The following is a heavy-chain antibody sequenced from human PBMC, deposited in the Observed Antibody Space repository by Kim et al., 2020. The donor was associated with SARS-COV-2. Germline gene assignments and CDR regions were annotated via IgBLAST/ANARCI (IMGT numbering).Heavy chain of an antibody. Sequence: SETLSLTCTVSGGSISSYYWSWIRQPPGKGLEWIGYIYYSGSTNYNPSLKSRVTISVDTSKNQFSLKLSSVTAADTAVYYCARQDPYYDFWSGPPGWFDPWGQGTLVTVSS. CDR2: IYYSGST. V-gene: IGHV4-59*08. CDR1: GGSISSYY. J-gene: IGHJ5*02. CDR3: ARQDPYYDFWSGPPGWFDP. D-gene: IGHD3-3*01.